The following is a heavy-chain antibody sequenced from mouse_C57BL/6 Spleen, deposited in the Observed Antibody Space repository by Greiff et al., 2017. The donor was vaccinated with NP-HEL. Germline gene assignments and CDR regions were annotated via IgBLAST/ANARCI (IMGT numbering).Heavy chain of an antibody. CDR3: ARDSSGSAY. Sequence: QVQLKQSGAELVKPGASVKLSCKASGYTFTSYWMQWVKQRPGQGLEWIGEIDPSDSYTNYNQKFKGKATLTVDTSSSTAYMQLSSLTSEDSAVYYCARDSSGSAYWGQGTLVTVSA. CDR2: IDPSDSYT. J-gene: IGHJ3*01. CDR1: GYTFTSYW. V-gene: IGHV1-50*01. D-gene: IGHD3-2*02.